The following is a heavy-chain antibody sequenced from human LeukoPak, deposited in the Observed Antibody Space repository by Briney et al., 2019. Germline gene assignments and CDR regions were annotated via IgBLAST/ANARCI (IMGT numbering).Heavy chain of an antibody. CDR3: AKGDSSGYSD. CDR1: GFTFSSYG. D-gene: IGHD3-22*01. Sequence: GGSLRLSCAASGFTFSSYGMHWVRQAPGKGLEWVAVISYDGSNKYYADPVKGRFTISRDNSKNTLYLQMNSLRAEDTAVYYCAKGDSSGYSDWGQGTLVTVSS. CDR2: ISYDGSNK. J-gene: IGHJ4*02. V-gene: IGHV3-30*18.